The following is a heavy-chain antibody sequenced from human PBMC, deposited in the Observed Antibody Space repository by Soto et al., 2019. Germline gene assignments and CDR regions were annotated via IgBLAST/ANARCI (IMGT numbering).Heavy chain of an antibody. J-gene: IGHJ5*02. CDR2: INHSGST. V-gene: IGHV4-34*01. D-gene: IGHD2-8*02. CDR1: GGSFSGYY. Sequence: SSETLSLTCAVYGGSFSGYYWSWIRQPPGKGLEWIGSINHSGSTNYNPSLKSRVTISVDTSKNQFSLKLSSVTAADTAVYYCARLTGWFDPWGQGTLVTVSS. CDR3: ARLTGWFDP.